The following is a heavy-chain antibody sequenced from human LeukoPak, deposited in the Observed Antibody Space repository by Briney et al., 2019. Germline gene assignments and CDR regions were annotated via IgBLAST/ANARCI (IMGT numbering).Heavy chain of an antibody. V-gene: IGHV1-46*01. CDR2: INPSGGST. D-gene: IGHD6-13*01. CDR1: GYTFTSYY. CDR3: ARDWSIAAGNNWFDP. Sequence: GASVKVSCKASGYTFTSYYMHWVRQAPGQGLEWMGIINPSGGSTSYAQKFQGRVTMTRDMSTSTVYMELSSLRSEDTAVYYCARDWSIAAGNNWFDPWGQGTLVTVSS. J-gene: IGHJ5*02.